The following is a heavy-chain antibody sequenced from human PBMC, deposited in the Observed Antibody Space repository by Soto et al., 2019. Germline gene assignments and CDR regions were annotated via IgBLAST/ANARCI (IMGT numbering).Heavy chain of an antibody. CDR3: ARFLPYESPHGYILDY. D-gene: IGHD3-22*01. CDR2: ITENSEYK. V-gene: IGHV3-21*04. J-gene: IGHJ4*02. CDR1: GVSFSDYS. Sequence: GGSLRLSCVVSGVSFSDYSMNWFRQAPGKGLEWVSLITENSEYKYYAGSVKGRFTVSTNTAYVQSSRLKASDTAMFYCARFLPYESPHGYILDYWGQGTLVTVSS.